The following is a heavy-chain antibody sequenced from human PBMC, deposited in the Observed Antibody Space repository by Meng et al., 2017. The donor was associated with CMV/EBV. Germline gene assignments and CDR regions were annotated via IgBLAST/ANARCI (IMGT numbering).Heavy chain of an antibody. CDR1: GYTFSGYF. Sequence: SCTASGYTFSGYFIHWIRQAPGQRLEWMGWINPNNRDTKYEERFQGRVTMTRDTSTNTVYMELDSLRFVDTAIYYCAKDESNGYTDYWGPGTLVTVSS. V-gene: IGHV1-2*02. J-gene: IGHJ4*02. CDR3: AKDESNGYTDY. CDR2: INPNNRDT. D-gene: IGHD5-18*01.